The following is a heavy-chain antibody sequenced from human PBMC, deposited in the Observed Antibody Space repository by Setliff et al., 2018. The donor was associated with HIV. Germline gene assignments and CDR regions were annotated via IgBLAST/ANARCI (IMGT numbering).Heavy chain of an antibody. CDR1: GFTFSSYS. J-gene: IGHJ4*02. CDR3: AKGFRPVDTALVSGPTY. CDR2: ISDGGGST. Sequence: GGSLRLSCAASGFTFSSYSMNWVRQAPGKGLEWVSAISDGGGSTYYAVSVKGRFIISRDNSQNTLYLQMNSLRADDTAIYYCAKGFRPVDTALVSGPTYWGQGTLVTVSS. V-gene: IGHV3-23*01. D-gene: IGHD5-18*01.